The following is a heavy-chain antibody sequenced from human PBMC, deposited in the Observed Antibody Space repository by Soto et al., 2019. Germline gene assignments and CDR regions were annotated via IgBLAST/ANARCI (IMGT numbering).Heavy chain of an antibody. V-gene: IGHV2-5*02. CDR2: IYWDDDK. CDR3: ANRLSLGDYYDYYGMDV. CDR1: GFSLSTSGVG. J-gene: IGHJ6*02. Sequence: QITLKESGPTLVKPPQTLTMTCTFSGFSLSTSGVGVAWIRQTPGKAVEWLALIYWDDDKRYSPSLKSRLTITKDTSKHPVVLTMTYMDPVDTATYYCANRLSLGDYYDYYGMDVWGQGTTVTVSS.